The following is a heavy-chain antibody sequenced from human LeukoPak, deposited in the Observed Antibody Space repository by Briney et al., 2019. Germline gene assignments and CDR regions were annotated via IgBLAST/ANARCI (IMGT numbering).Heavy chain of an antibody. CDR3: ARDQWLDY. CDR1: GFTFSGYI. CDR2: IGTSGNTI. J-gene: IGHJ4*02. D-gene: IGHD6-19*01. Sequence: GGSLRLSCAASGFTFSGYIMNWVRQAPGKGLEWVSFIGTSGNTIYYADSVKGRFTVSRDNAKNSLYLHMNSLRAEDTAVYYCARDQWLDYWGRGTLVTVSS. V-gene: IGHV3-48*01.